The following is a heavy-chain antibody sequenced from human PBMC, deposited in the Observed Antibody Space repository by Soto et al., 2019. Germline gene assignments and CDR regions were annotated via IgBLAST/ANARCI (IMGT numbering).Heavy chain of an antibody. Sequence: GGSLRLSCAASGFTFSSYAMSWVRQAPGKGLEWVSAISGSGGSTYYADSVKGRFTISRDNSKNTLYLQMNSLRAEDTAVYYCAKDRCSSWTSYCYYYYGMYVWGQRTMVTVSS. CDR1: GFTFSSYA. D-gene: IGHD6-13*01. CDR3: AKDRCSSWTSYCYYYYGMYV. J-gene: IGHJ6*02. CDR2: ISGSGGST. V-gene: IGHV3-23*01.